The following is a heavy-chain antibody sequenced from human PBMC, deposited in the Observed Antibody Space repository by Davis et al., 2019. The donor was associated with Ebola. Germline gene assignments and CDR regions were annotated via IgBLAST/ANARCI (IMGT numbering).Heavy chain of an antibody. J-gene: IGHJ3*02. CDR2: ISSSGSTI. V-gene: IGHV3-11*01. Sequence: GESLKISCAASGFTFTDYYMSWIRQAPGKGLEWVSYISSSGSTIYYADSVKGRFTISRDNAKNSLYLQMNSLRAEDTAVYYCARVKGGWYVLDAFDIWGQGTMVTVSS. D-gene: IGHD6-19*01. CDR3: ARVKGGWYVLDAFDI. CDR1: GFTFTDYY.